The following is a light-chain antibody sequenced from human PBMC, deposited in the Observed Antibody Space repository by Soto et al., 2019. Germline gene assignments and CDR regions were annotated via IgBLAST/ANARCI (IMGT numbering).Light chain of an antibody. Sequence: QSALTQPASVSGSPGQSITISCTGASGDVGGHDYVSWYQQHPGKAPKLMIYDVSNRPSGVSNRFSGSKSGNTASLTISGLQAEDEADYYCCSCSRSSPLSLFGTGTKLTVL. V-gene: IGLV2-14*01. J-gene: IGLJ1*01. CDR1: SGDVGGHDY. CDR2: DVS. CDR3: CSCSRSSPLSL.